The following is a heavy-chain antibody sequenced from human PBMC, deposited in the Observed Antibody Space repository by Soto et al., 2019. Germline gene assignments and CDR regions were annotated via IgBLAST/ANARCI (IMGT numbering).Heavy chain of an antibody. CDR1: GGSISSGDYY. V-gene: IGHV4-30-4*01. CDR2: IYYSGST. J-gene: IGHJ6*02. CDR3: ARDSTIRDFWSGYYTGGYYYGMDV. Sequence: PSETLSLTCIVSGGSISSGDYYWSWIRQPPGKGLEWIGYIYYSGSTYYNPSLKSRVTISVDTSKNQFSLKLSSVTAADTAVYYCARDSTIRDFWSGYYTGGYYYGMDVWGQGTTVTVSS. D-gene: IGHD3-3*01.